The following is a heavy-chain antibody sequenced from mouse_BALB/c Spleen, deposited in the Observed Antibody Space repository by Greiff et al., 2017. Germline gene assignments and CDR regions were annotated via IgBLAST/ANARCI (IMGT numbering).Heavy chain of an antibody. CDR2: ISSGGGST. J-gene: IGHJ2*01. Sequence: DVMLVESGGGLVKPGGSLKLSCAASGFAFSSYDMSWVRQTPEKRLEWVAYISSGGGSTYYPDTVKGRFTISRDNAKNTLYLQMSSLKSEDTAMYYCARHYYGYLFDYWGQGTTLTVSS. CDR1: GFAFSSYD. D-gene: IGHD1-2*01. V-gene: IGHV5-12-1*01. CDR3: ARHYYGYLFDY.